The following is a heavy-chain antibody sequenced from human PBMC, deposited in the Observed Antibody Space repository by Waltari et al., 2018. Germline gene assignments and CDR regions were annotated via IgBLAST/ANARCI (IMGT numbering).Heavy chain of an antibody. CDR3: ARDVAIGLFGIPDHHGWDV. CDR2: IYSGAEV. Sequence: EVQLVESGGGLIQPGGSLRLSCAASGFTVSSNYMNWIRQAPGKGLEWVSGIYSGAEVHYGDSVKGRFTISRDKNKNTVDLQMNTLRIEDTAIYYCARDVAIGLFGIPDHHGWDVWGQGTTVIVSS. CDR1: GFTVSSNY. J-gene: IGHJ6*02. V-gene: IGHV3-53*01. D-gene: IGHD3-10*01.